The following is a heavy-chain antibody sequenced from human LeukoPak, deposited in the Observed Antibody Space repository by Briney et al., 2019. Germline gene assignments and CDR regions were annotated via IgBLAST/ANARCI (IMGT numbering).Heavy chain of an antibody. J-gene: IGHJ4*02. D-gene: IGHD6-13*01. CDR1: RGTFSNYA. CDR3: ARSDPIYSSSWPLDY. V-gene: IGHV1-69*04. Sequence: ASVKVSCKASRGTFSNYAISWVRQAPGQGLEWMGRIIPILAIANYAQKFQGRVTITADKSTSTVYMELSSLRSEDTAVYYCARSDPIYSSSWPLDYWGQGTLVTVSS. CDR2: IIPILAIA.